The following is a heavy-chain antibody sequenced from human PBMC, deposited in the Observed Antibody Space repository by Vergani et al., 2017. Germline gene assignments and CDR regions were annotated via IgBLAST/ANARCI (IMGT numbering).Heavy chain of an antibody. CDR1: GFTFSSYA. CDR3: ARDRDVLLWFGGEAFDY. D-gene: IGHD3-10*01. Sequence: VQLVESGGGLVQPGGSLRLSCAASGFTFSSYAMHWVRQAPGKGLEWVAVISYDGSNKYYADSVKGRFTISRDNSKNTLYLQMNSLRAEDTAVYYCARDRDVLLWFGGEAFDYGGQGTLVTVSS. J-gene: IGHJ4*02. V-gene: IGHV3-30-3*01. CDR2: ISYDGSNK.